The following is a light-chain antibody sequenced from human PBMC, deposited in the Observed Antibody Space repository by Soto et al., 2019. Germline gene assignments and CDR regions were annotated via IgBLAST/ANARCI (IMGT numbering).Light chain of an antibody. CDR2: EVS. J-gene: IGLJ1*01. CDR1: SSDVGTYNY. CDR3: TSYTWDTALV. Sequence: QAVVTQPASMTVSPGQSVTISCTGTSSDVGTYNYVSWYQHHPGKAPKLIIYEVSNRPSGVSNRFSGSKSGSTASLTISGLQAEDEADYHCTSYTWDTALVFGTGTKVTVL. V-gene: IGLV2-14*01.